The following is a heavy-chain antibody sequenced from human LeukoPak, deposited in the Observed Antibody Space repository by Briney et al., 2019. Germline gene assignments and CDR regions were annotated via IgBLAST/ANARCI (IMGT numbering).Heavy chain of an antibody. CDR1: GFTFSSYS. V-gene: IGHV3-21*04. J-gene: IGHJ6*03. CDR2: ISSSSGYI. CDR3: AKDIGRVDTASTYMDV. D-gene: IGHD5-18*01. Sequence: PGGSLRLSCEASGFTFSSYSMNWVRQAPGKGREWVSSISSSSGYIYYADSVEGRFTISRDNAKTSLYLQMNSLRVEDTALYYCAKDIGRVDTASTYMDVWGKGTTVTISS.